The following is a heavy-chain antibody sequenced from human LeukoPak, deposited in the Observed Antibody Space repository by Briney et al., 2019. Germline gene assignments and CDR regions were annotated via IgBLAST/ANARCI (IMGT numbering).Heavy chain of an antibody. J-gene: IGHJ6*02. CDR3: AKTRGYGDLPYYYGMDV. V-gene: IGHV3-23*01. CDR1: GFTFSSYA. CDR2: ISGSGGST. Sequence: PGRSLRLSCAASGFTFSSYAMSWVRQAPGKGLEWVSAISGSGGSTYYADSVKGRFTISRDNSKNTLYLQMNSLRAEDTAVYYCAKTRGYGDLPYYYGMDVWGQGTTVTVSS. D-gene: IGHD4-17*01.